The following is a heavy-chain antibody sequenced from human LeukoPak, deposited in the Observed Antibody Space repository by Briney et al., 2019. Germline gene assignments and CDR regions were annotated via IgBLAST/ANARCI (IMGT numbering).Heavy chain of an antibody. CDR1: GGTFSSYA. J-gene: IGHJ4*02. D-gene: IGHD3-9*01. Sequence: ASVKVSCKASGGTFSSYAISWVRQAPGQGLEWMGGIIPIFGTANYAQKFQGRVTITADESTSTAYMELSSLRSEDTAVYYCARESLGSFYYDILTGYSFDYWGQGTLVTVPS. CDR2: IIPIFGTA. CDR3: ARESLGSFYYDILTGYSFDY. V-gene: IGHV1-69*13.